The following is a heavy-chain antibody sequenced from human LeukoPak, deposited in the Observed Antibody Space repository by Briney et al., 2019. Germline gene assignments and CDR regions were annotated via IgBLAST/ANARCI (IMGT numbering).Heavy chain of an antibody. Sequence: PGRSLRLSCATSGFNFEDYAMNWVRQAPGKGLEWVGLITSKAYGGTTELAASVKGRFTISRDDSKNSLYLQMNSLKPEDTAVYYCVRSGTASPTGEIWGKGKMVTVSS. V-gene: IGHV3-49*04. CDR3: VRSGTASPTGEI. D-gene: IGHD3-10*01. CDR1: GFNFEDYA. CDR2: ITSKAYGGTT. J-gene: IGHJ3*02.